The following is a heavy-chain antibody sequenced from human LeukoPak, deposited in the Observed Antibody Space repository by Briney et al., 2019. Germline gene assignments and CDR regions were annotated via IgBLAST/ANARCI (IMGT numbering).Heavy chain of an antibody. J-gene: IGHJ6*02. CDR1: GYRFTNYW. CDR2: IDPSDSYT. V-gene: IGHV5-10-1*01. CDR3: ARPVSYEHYGMDV. Sequence: GASLQISCKGSGYRFTNYWINWVRQMPGKGLEWRGRIDPSDSYTNYSPSFQGHVTISADESISTAYLQWSSLKASDTAMYYCARPVSYEHYGMDVWGQGTTVTVSS. D-gene: IGHD3-3*01.